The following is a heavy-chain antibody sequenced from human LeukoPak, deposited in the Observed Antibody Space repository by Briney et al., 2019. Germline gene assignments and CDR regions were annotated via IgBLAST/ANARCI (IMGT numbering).Heavy chain of an antibody. Sequence: LRLSCAASGFTFSDYYMSWIRQPPGKGLEWIGEINHSGSTNYNPSLKSRVTISVDTSKNQFSLKLSSVTAADTAVYYCARYKNRWAIFDYWGQGTLVTVSS. CDR3: ARYKNRWAIFDY. D-gene: IGHD1-1*01. CDR2: INHSGST. CDR1: GFTFSDYY. V-gene: IGHV4-34*01. J-gene: IGHJ4*02.